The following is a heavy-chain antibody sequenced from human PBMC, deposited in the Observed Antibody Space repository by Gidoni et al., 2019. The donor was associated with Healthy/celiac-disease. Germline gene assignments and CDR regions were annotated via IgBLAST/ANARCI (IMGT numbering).Heavy chain of an antibody. J-gene: IGHJ4*02. CDR1: VDSFPSTSAA. V-gene: IGHV6-1*01. CDR3: ARDRLELSNWHFDY. D-gene: IGHD1-7*01. Sequence: QVQLQQSGPGLVKPSQTLSLTCSIPVDSFPSTSAAWNWIRQSPSRGLEWLGRTYYRSKWYNDYAVSVKSRITINLDTSKNQFSLQLNSVTPEDTAVYYCARDRLELSNWHFDYWGQGTLVTVSS. CDR2: TYYRSKWYN.